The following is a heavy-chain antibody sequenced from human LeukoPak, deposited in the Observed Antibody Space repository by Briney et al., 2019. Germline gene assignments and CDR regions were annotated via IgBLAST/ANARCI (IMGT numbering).Heavy chain of an antibody. V-gene: IGHV3-23*01. Sequence: GGSLRLSCAASGFTFSSYAMSWVRQAPGKGLEWVSAISGSGGSTYYADSVKGRFTISRDNSKNTLYLQMNSLRAEDTAVYYCAKDRTGYSSGWCEDYFDYWGQGTLVTVSS. CDR2: ISGSGGST. CDR1: GFTFSSYA. D-gene: IGHD6-19*01. J-gene: IGHJ4*02. CDR3: AKDRTGYSSGWCEDYFDY.